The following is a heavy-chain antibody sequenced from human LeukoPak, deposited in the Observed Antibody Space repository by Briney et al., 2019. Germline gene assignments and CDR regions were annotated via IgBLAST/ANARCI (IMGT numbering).Heavy chain of an antibody. CDR1: GFTFSSYW. V-gene: IGHV3-7*01. Sequence: PGGALRLSCAASGFTFSSYWMNWVRRAPGKGREWVADIKEDESEKYYVDSVKGRFTISRDNVKNSLYLQMNNLSAEDTAVYYCARVLDSSTSRYQSLKYWGQGTLVTVSS. CDR3: ARVLDSSTSRYQSLKY. D-gene: IGHD2-2*01. J-gene: IGHJ4*02. CDR2: IKEDESEK.